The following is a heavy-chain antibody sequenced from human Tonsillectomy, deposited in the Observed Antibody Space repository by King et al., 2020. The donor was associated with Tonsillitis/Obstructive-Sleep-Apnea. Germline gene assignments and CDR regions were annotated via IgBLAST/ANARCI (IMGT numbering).Heavy chain of an antibody. CDR2: XXXXXXXX. Sequence: VQLVESGGGLVKPXGSLRLSCAASGFTFSSYYMNWVRXAPGKGXXXVXXXXXXXXXXYXXXXXXXGFXISRANAXDXLYLQMXXLRAEDTAVXYCARGPPIPPNYDFWSGYYPRYFDYWGQGTLVTVSS. CDR3: ARGPPIPPNYDFWSGYYPRYFDY. V-gene: IGHV3-21*01. D-gene: IGHD3-3*01. J-gene: IGHJ4*02. CDR1: GFTFSSYY.